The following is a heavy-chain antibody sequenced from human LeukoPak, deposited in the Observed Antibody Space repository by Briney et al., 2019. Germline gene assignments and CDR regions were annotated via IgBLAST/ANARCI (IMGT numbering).Heavy chain of an antibody. CDR3: ARERGGYDYYYGMDV. CDR2: IYTSGST. CDR1: GGSISSYY. D-gene: IGHD3-16*01. Sequence: PSETLSLTCTVSGGSISSYYWSWIRQPAAKGLEWIGRIYTSGSTNYNPSLKSRVTMSVDTSKKQFSLKLSSVTAADTAVYNCARERGGYDYYYGMDVWGQGTQVTLSS. J-gene: IGHJ6*02. V-gene: IGHV4-4*07.